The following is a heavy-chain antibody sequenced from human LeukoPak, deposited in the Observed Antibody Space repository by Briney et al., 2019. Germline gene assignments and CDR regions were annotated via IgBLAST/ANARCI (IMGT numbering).Heavy chain of an antibody. CDR1: GFTFSDSF. J-gene: IGHJ4*02. CDR2: ISHSGSNL. Sequence: PGGSLRLSCAASGFTFSDSFMNWIRQAPGKGLEWLSYISHSGSNLDYAESVRGRFTISRDNANHSLYLQINSLRAEDTAVYYCERGDSSGVPDYWGQGTLVTVSS. CDR3: ERGDSSGVPDY. V-gene: IGHV3-11*01. D-gene: IGHD3-22*01.